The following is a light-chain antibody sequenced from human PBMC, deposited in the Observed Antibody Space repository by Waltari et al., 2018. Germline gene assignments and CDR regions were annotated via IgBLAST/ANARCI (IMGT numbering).Light chain of an antibody. Sequence: EIVLTQSPATLSLSPGERATLSCRASQTVDRNFVAWYQHKRGQPPRLRIYDATSRATGNPDRVTGSGSGTDFTLTISRLEPEDFAVYYCQQCSSPPLTFGGGTRVEIK. CDR3: QQCSSPPLT. CDR1: QTVDRNF. V-gene: IGKV3-20*01. CDR2: DAT. J-gene: IGKJ4*01.